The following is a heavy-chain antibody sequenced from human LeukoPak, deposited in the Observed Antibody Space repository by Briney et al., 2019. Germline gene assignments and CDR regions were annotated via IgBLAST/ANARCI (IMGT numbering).Heavy chain of an antibody. D-gene: IGHD6-13*01. Sequence: GGSLRLSCAASGFTFSNCAMHWVRQAPGKGLVWVSRINSDGSSTSYADSVKGRFTISRDNAKNTLYLQMNSLRAEDTAVYYCAREGVWRQQLVDYYYGMDVWGQGTTVTVSS. V-gene: IGHV3-74*01. J-gene: IGHJ6*02. CDR1: GFTFSNCA. CDR3: AREGVWRQQLVDYYYGMDV. CDR2: INSDGSST.